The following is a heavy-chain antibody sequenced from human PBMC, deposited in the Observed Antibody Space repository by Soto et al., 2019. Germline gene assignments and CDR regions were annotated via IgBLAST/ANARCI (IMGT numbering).Heavy chain of an antibody. D-gene: IGHD6-13*01. CDR2: VSLDGTNK. V-gene: IGHV3-30-3*01. CDR1: GFTFSTHA. J-gene: IGHJ4*02. CDR3: ARDQTGITTAGGGRIDH. Sequence: QVQLVESGGGVVQPGRSLRLSCAASGFTFSTHAMHWVRQAPGKGLECVAIVSLDGTNKYHADSVKGRFTISRDNSKNTLYLQMSALTPEDTAVYYCARDQTGITTAGGGRIDHWGQGTLVTVSS.